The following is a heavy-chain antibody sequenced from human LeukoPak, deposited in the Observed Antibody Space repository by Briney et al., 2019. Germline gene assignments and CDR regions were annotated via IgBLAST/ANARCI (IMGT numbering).Heavy chain of an antibody. V-gene: IGHV4-38-2*02. CDR2: IYHSGST. Sequence: SETPSLTRTVSGYSISSGYYWGWVRQPPGKGREWIGSIYHSGSTYYNPSLKSRVTISVDTSKNQFSLKLSSVTAADTAVYYCASTIVGATDWFDPWGQGTLVTVSS. CDR1: GYSISSGYY. J-gene: IGHJ5*02. CDR3: ASTIVGATDWFDP. D-gene: IGHD1-26*01.